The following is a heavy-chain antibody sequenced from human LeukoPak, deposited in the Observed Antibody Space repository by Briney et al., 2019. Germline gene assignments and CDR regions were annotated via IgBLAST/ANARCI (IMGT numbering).Heavy chain of an antibody. D-gene: IGHD3-3*01. J-gene: IGHJ6*03. V-gene: IGHV1-18*01. Sequence: ASVKVSCQLAGYTFTSIGTGWVRHAPRQGIEWMGWIIAFNGHTIYAQKLPGRATMTTETSKSTGYMELRSLRSGDTAVYYCARTNDVLSGYPPGYYMDVCGKGTTVTVSS. CDR2: IIAFNGHT. CDR1: GYTFTSIG. CDR3: ARTNDVLSGYPPGYYMDV.